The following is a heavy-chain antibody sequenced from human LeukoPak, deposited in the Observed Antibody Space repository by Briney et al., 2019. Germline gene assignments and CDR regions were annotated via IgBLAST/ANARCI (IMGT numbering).Heavy chain of an antibody. CDR1: GGTFSSYA. Sequence: SVKVSCKASGGTFSSYAISWVRQAPGQGLEWMGGIIPIFGTANYAQKFQGRVTITADESTSTAYMELSSLRSEDTAVYYCARERDEYSSSWEYWGQGTLVTVSS. CDR3: ARERDEYSSSWEY. J-gene: IGHJ4*02. D-gene: IGHD6-6*01. CDR2: IIPIFGTA. V-gene: IGHV1-69*01.